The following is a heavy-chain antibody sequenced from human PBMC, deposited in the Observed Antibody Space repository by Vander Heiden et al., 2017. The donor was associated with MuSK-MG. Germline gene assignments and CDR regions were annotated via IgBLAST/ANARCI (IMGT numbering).Heavy chain of an antibody. CDR2: IIPIFGTA. D-gene: IGHD3-10*01. Sequence: QVQLVQSGAEVKKPGSSVKVSCKASGGTFSSYAISWVRQAPGQGLEWMGGIIPIFGTANYAQKFQGRVTITADESTSTAYMELSSLRSEDTAVYYCARVVQGVIAPTDYYYYMDVWGKGTTVTVSS. CDR3: ARVVQGVIAPTDYYYYMDV. V-gene: IGHV1-69*01. CDR1: GGTFSSYA. J-gene: IGHJ6*03.